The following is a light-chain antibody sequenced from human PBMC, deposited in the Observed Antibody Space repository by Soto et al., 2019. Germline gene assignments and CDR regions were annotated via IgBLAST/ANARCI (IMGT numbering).Light chain of an antibody. J-gene: IGKJ5*01. CDR2: GAS. CDR3: QQYGSSPPIT. Sequence: EIVLTQSPGTLSLSPGERATLSCRASQSVSSSYLAWYQQKPGQAPRLLIYGASSRATGIPDRFSGSGSGTEFTLTFSRLEPEDFAVYYCQQYGSSPPITFGQGTRLEIK. V-gene: IGKV3-20*01. CDR1: QSVSSSY.